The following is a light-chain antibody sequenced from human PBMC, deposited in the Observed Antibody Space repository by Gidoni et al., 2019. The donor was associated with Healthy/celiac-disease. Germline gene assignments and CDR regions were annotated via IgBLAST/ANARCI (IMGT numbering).Light chain of an antibody. J-gene: IGKJ2*01. V-gene: IGKV3-20*01. CDR3: QQYGSSPRRDT. CDR2: GAS. CDR1: QRVSSSY. Sequence: EIVLTQSPGTLSLSPGERATLSCRDSQRVSSSYLGWYQQKPGQAPSLLSYGASSRSTGIPDRFSGSGSGTDFTLTISRLEPEDCAVYYCQQYGSSPRRDTFGQGTKLEIK.